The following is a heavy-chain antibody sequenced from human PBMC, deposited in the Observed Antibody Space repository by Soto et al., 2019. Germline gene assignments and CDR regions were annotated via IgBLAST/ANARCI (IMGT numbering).Heavy chain of an antibody. CDR3: ARDMIQGSAVPNFDY. CDR2: ISSSSSTI. J-gene: IGHJ4*02. V-gene: IGHV3-48*02. Sequence: GGSLRLSCAASGFTFSSYSMNWVRQAPGKGLEWVSYISSSSSTIYYADSVKGRFTISRDNAKNSLYLQMNSLRDEDTAVYYCARDMIQGSAVPNFDYWGQGTLVTVSS. CDR1: GFTFSSYS. D-gene: IGHD2-2*01.